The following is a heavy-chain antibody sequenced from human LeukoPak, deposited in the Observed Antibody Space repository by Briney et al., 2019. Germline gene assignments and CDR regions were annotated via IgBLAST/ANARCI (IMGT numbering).Heavy chain of an antibody. CDR3: AKSWRSYDSSTSYYAFDL. V-gene: IGHV3-23*01. D-gene: IGHD3-22*01. J-gene: IGHJ3*01. CDR2: IRDRT. Sequence: GGSLRLSCAPSGFTFSTYAMTWVRQAPGKGLEWVSSIRDRTYYADSAKGRFTISRDDSRNTLYLQMNSLGAEDTAVYYCAKSWRSYDSSTSYYAFDLWGQGTTVTVSS. CDR1: GFTFSTYA.